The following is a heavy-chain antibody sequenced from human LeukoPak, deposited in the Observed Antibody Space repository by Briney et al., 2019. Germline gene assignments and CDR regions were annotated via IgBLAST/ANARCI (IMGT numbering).Heavy chain of an antibody. CDR1: GFSFSSYA. CDR2: ISSSGEST. J-gene: IGHJ4*02. CDR3: AKGGAVVLSPFDY. Sequence: QTGGSLRLSCAASGFSFSSYAMIWVRQAPGKGLEWVSVISSSGESTHYADSLKGRFTISRDNSKNTLSLQMNSLRAEDTAIYYCAKGGAVVLSPFDYWGQGTLVTVSS. D-gene: IGHD2/OR15-2a*01. V-gene: IGHV3-23*01.